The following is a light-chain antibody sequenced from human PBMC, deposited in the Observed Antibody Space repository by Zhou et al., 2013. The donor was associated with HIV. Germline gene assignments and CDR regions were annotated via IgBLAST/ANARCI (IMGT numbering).Light chain of an antibody. CDR3: QQSYSTPPT. Sequence: DIQMTQSPSDMSASVGDRVTITCRASQDISNYLAWFQQKPGKPPKRLISGASSLQGGVPSRFSGSGSGTDFTLTISSLQPEDFATYYCQQSYSTPPTFGQGTKVEIK. CDR1: QDISNY. CDR2: GAS. V-gene: IGKV1-39*01. J-gene: IGKJ1*01.